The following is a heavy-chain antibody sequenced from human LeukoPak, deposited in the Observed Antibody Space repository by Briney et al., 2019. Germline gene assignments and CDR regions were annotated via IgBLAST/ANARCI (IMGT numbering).Heavy chain of an antibody. CDR1: GFTFSSYW. CDR3: ASMGDY. CDR2: INGDGRTT. J-gene: IGHJ4*02. Sequence: GGSLRLSCAASGFTFSSYWMHWVRQAPGKGLVWVSRINGDGRTTSYADSVKGRFTISRDNAKNTLYLQMNSLRAEGTAVYYCASMGDYWGQGTLVTVSS. D-gene: IGHD2/OR15-2a*01. V-gene: IGHV3-74*01.